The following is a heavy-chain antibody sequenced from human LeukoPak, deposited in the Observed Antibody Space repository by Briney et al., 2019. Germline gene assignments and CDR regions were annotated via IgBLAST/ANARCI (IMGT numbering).Heavy chain of an antibody. V-gene: IGHV4-4*07. CDR1: GVSITSYY. CDR3: ARDANPNYYDSSGYNWFDP. J-gene: IGHJ5*02. D-gene: IGHD3-22*01. Sequence: PSETLSLTCTVSGVSITSYYWTWIRQPAGKGLEWIGRIHSSGSTYYNPSLKSRVTISVDTSKNQFSLKLSSVTAADTAVYYCARDANPNYYDSSGYNWFDPWGQGTLVTVSS. CDR2: IHSSGST.